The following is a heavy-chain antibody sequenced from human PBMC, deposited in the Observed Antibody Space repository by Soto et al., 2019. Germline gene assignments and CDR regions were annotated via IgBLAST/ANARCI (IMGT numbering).Heavy chain of an antibody. CDR3: AREWVLYQYQLLAHYYLGMDV. V-gene: IGHV1-69*01. Sequence: QVQLVQSGAEVKKPGSSVKVSCKASGGTFSSYAISWLRQAPGQGLEWMGGIIPIFGTANYAQKFQGRVTITADESTSTAYVELRSLRSEDTSVYYCAREWVLYQYQLLAHYYLGMDVSGQG. D-gene: IGHD2-2*01. J-gene: IGHJ6*01. CDR1: GGTFSSYA. CDR2: IIPIFGTA.